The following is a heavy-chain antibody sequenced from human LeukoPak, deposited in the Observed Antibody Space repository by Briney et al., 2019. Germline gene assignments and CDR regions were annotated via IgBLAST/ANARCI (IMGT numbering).Heavy chain of an antibody. Sequence: GGSLRLSCAASGFTVSTNFMNWVRKPPGKGLEWVSIMYSGGSTYYADSVRGRFTISRDDSKNTVCLQMNSLRADDTAMYYCARGYCTGTNCLVDYWGQGTLVTVSS. J-gene: IGHJ4*02. CDR1: GFTVSTNF. CDR2: MYSGGST. V-gene: IGHV3-53*01. D-gene: IGHD2-8*02. CDR3: ARGYCTGTNCLVDY.